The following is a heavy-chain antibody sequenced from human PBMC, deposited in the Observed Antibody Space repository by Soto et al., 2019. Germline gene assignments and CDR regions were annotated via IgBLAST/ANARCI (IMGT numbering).Heavy chain of an antibody. CDR2: IYPGDSDT. Sequence: PGESLKISCKGSGYSFTSYWIGWVRQMPGKGLEWMGIIYPGDSDTRYSPSFQGQVTISADKSISTAYLQWSSLKASDTAMYYCARQAAARKQGLRTWGQGTLVTVSS. J-gene: IGHJ5*02. CDR3: ARQAAARKQGLRT. CDR1: GYSFTSYW. D-gene: IGHD6-13*01. V-gene: IGHV5-51*01.